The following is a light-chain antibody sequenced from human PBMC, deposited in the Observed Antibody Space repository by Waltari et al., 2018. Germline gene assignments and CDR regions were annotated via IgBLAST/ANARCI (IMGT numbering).Light chain of an antibody. CDR2: GAS. Sequence: DFQMTQSPSSLSASVGDRVTISCRASQSVSTYLHWYQQKPGKAPNLLIYGASSLQSGVPSRLAGSGSGTDFLLPISSWRPEDFAPSYCHQSYSPLSLAGEAPVEIK. V-gene: IGKV1-39*01. J-gene: IGKJ4*01. CDR3: HQSYSPLS. CDR1: QSVSTY.